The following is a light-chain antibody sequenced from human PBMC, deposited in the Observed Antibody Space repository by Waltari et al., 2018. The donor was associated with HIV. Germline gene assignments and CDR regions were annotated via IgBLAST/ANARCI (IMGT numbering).Light chain of an antibody. CDR2: GAT. CDR3: QQYNQGPLGIT. Sequence: EIVMTQSPATLSVFPGGRATLFCSASQSVSNNLAWYQQKPGQGPRLLMYGATTRATGIPARFGGSGSGTEFTLTISSLQSEDFGLYYCQQYNQGPLGITFGQGTRLEI. J-gene: IGKJ5*01. V-gene: IGKV3-15*01. CDR1: QSVSNN.